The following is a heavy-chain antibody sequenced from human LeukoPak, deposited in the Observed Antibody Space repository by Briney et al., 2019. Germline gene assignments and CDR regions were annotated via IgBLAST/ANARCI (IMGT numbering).Heavy chain of an antibody. Sequence: GGSLRLSCAASGFTFSSYWMSLVRQAPGKGLEWVANIKQDGSEKYYVDSVKGRFTISRDNAKNSLYLQMNSLRAEDTAVHYCARDIVVVPAAIGDDYWGQGTLVTVSS. CDR3: ARDIVVVPAAIGDDY. V-gene: IGHV3-7*01. J-gene: IGHJ4*02. CDR1: GFTFSSYW. CDR2: IKQDGSEK. D-gene: IGHD2-2*01.